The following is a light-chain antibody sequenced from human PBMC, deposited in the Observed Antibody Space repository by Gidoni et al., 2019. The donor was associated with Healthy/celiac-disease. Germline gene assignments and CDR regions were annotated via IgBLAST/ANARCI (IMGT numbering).Light chain of an antibody. V-gene: IGKV1-33*01. CDR3: QQYDNLPLT. CDR1: QDISNY. CDR2: DAS. J-gene: IGKJ3*01. Sequence: DIQMTPSPSSLAASVDERVTITGQASQDISNYLNWYQQKPGKAPKLLIYDASNLETGIPSRFSGSGSGTDFTFTISSLQPEDIATYYCQQYDNLPLTFGPGTKVDIK.